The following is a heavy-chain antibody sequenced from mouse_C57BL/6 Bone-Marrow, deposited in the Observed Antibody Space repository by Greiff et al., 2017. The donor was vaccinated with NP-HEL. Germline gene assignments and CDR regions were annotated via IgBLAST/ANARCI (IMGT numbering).Heavy chain of an antibody. J-gene: IGHJ3*01. CDR2: ISGGGGNT. CDR3: ARLTVPFAY. Sequence: EVKLVESGGGLVKPGGSLKLSCAASGFTFSSYTMSWVRQTPEKRLEWVATISGGGGNTYYPDSVKGRFTISRDNAKNTLYLQMSSLRSEDTALYYCARLTVPFAYWGQGTLVTVSA. CDR1: GFTFSSYT. V-gene: IGHV5-9*01. D-gene: IGHD1-1*01.